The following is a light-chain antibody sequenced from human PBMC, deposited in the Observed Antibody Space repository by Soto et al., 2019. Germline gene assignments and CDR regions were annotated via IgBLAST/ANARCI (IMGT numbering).Light chain of an antibody. J-gene: IGKJ2*02. Sequence: IVLTQSPGTLSLSPGERATLSCRASQTVSGSYLAWYQHKPGQAPRLLIHGASTRATGIPDRFSGSGSGTDFTLTISRLEPEDFVVYYCQQYDNWPPCTFGQGTKLEVK. CDR1: QTVSGSY. CDR2: GAS. CDR3: QQYDNWPPCT. V-gene: IGKV3-20*01.